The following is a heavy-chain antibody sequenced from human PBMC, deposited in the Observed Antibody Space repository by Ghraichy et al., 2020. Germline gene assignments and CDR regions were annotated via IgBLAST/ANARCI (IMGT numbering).Heavy chain of an antibody. Sequence: GGSLRLSCAASGFTFSSYAMHWVRQAPGKGLEWVAVISYDGSNKYYADSVKGRFTTSRDNSKNTLYLQMNSLRAEDTAVYYCAREWIRGGLVVGYYYGMDVWGQGTTVTVSS. CDR1: GFTFSSYA. J-gene: IGHJ6*02. CDR3: AREWIRGGLVVGYYYGMDV. D-gene: IGHD1-26*01. CDR2: ISYDGSNK. V-gene: IGHV3-30*04.